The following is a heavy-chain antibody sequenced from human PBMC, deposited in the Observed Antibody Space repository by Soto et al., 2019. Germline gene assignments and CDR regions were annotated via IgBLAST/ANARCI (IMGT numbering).Heavy chain of an antibody. CDR3: AGSGASYGIDDAFDI. J-gene: IGHJ3*02. Sequence: GASVKVSCKASGGTFSSYAISWVRQAPGQGLEWMGGIIPIFGTANYAQKFQGRVTITADESTSTAYMELSSLRSEDTAVYYCAGSGASYGIDDAFDIWGQGTMVTVSS. D-gene: IGHD5-18*01. CDR1: GGTFSSYA. CDR2: IIPIFGTA. V-gene: IGHV1-69*13.